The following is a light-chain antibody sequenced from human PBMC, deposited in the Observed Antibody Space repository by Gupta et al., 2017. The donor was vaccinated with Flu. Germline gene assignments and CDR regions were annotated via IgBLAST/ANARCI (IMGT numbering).Light chain of an antibody. CDR3: LQYCRSPLT. CDR2: GVF. Sequence: GTLALSPGESATPCCRASQRFDRDCLAWYQQKVGQAPSLLIHGVFNRANGIPDRFSGRGSGTDFTLTISRLEPEDVAVYYCLQYCRSPLTFGGGTKVEIK. V-gene: IGKV3-20*01. CDR1: QRFDRDC. J-gene: IGKJ4*01.